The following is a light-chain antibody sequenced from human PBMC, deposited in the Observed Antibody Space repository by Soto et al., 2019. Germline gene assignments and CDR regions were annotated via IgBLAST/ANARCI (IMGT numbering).Light chain of an antibody. Sequence: DIQMTQSPSSLSASVGDRVTITCQASQDISNYLNWYQQKPGKAPKLLIYDASNLETGVPSRFSGSGSGTDFTLTISSLQPEDFATYYCQQSYRTPGTFGQGTKVDIK. CDR1: QDISNY. CDR3: QQSYRTPGT. V-gene: IGKV1-39*01. J-gene: IGKJ1*01. CDR2: DAS.